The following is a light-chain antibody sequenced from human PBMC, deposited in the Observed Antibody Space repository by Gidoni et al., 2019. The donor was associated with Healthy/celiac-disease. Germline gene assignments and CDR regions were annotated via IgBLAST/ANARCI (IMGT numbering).Light chain of an antibody. J-gene: IGKJ1*01. CDR1: QGINSY. V-gene: IGKV1-27*01. CDR3: LRPYNAPPWT. CDR2: SAS. Sequence: DIQLTQSPSSLSASVGDRVTITCRVSQGINSYLNWYRQKPGKVPKLLIYSASNLQSGVPSRFSGSGSGPDFTLTIRRLQPEDVATYYGLRPYNAPPWTFGQGTKVEIK.